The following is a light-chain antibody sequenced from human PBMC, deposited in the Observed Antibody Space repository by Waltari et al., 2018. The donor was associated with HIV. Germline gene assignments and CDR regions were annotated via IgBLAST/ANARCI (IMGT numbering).Light chain of an antibody. CDR3: SSYGDSLRVL. CDR1: SSDIGAYDS. Sequence: QSALTQPPSASGSLGQSVTISCTGSSSDIGAYDSSPWFQQHPRSAPNLLLYEVTRRPSTVSDRFSGSRSGSTAFLTVAGLQPDDEATYFCSSYGDSLRVLFGGGTNVTVL. J-gene: IGLJ3*02. CDR2: EVT. V-gene: IGLV2-8*01.